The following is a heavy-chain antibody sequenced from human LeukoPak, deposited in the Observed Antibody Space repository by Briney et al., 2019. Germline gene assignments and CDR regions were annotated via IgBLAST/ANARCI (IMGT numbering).Heavy chain of an antibody. D-gene: IGHD2-2*01. CDR2: IYYSGST. V-gene: IGHV4-31*03. CDR3: ARELVVVPAARGAYYYMDV. CDR1: GGSISSGGYY. J-gene: IGHJ6*03. Sequence: SETLSLTCTVSGGSISSGGYYWSWIRQHPGKGLEWIGYIYYSGSTYYNPSLKSRVTISVDTSKNQFSLKLSSVTAADTAVYYCARELVVVPAARGAYYYMDVWGKGTTVTVSS.